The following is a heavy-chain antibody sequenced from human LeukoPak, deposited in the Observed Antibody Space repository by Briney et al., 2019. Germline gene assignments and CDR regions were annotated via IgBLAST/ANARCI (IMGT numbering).Heavy chain of an antibody. CDR1: GYTFTIYD. CDR3: ARTVLRYLRKPWGY. CDR2: MNPNSGNT. D-gene: IGHD3-9*01. Sequence: PSVNVSCKASGYTFTIYDINWVRQAPGQGLEWMGWMNPNSGNTGYAQKFQGRVTMTRNTSISTAYMELSSLRSEDTAVYYCARTVLRYLRKPWGYWGQGTLVTVSS. J-gene: IGHJ4*02. V-gene: IGHV1-8*01.